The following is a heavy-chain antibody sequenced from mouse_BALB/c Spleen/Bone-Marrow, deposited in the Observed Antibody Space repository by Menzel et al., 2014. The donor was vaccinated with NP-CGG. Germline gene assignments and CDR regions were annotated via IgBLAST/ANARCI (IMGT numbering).Heavy chain of an antibody. CDR1: GYSFTGYT. CDR3: ARALGDGYYYAMDY. CDR2: INPDNGDT. Sequence: VQLQQPGPELVKPGASMNISCMASGYSFTGYTMNWVKQSHGKNLEWIGLINPDNGDTSCNQKFKGKATLTIDKSSSTAYMELLSLTSEDSAVYYCARALGDGYYYAMDYWGQGTPVTVSS. V-gene: IGHV1-18*01. D-gene: IGHD2-3*01. J-gene: IGHJ4*01.